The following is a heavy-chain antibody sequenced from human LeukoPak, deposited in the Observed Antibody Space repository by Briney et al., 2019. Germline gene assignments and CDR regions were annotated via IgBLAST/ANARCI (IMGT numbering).Heavy chain of an antibody. CDR1: GFTFSSYS. CDR3: AREGSSWQYYYYYYMDV. CDR2: ISSSSSYI. J-gene: IGHJ6*03. D-gene: IGHD6-13*01. Sequence: PGGSLRLSCAASGFTFSSYSMNWVRQDPGKGLEWVSSISSSSSYIYYADSVKGRFTISRDNAKNSLYLQMNSLRAEDTAVYYCAREGSSWQYYYYYYMDVWGKGTTVTVSS. V-gene: IGHV3-21*01.